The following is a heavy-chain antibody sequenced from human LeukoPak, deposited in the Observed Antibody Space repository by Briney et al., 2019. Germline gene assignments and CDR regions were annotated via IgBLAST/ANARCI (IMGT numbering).Heavy chain of an antibody. CDR1: GFTFDDYA. J-gene: IGHJ4*02. D-gene: IGHD1-26*01. Sequence: GGSLRLSCAASGFTFDDYAMHWVRQAPGKGLEWVSLISWNGGSTYYADSVKGRFTASRDNSKNSLYLQMSSLRAEDTALYYCAKDSGSYRDYIDYWGQGTLVTVSS. CDR3: AKDSGSYRDYIDY. CDR2: ISWNGGST. V-gene: IGHV3-43D*04.